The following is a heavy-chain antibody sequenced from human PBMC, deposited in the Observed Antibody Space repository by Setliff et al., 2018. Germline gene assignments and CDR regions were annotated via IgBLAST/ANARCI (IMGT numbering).Heavy chain of an antibody. CDR3: ARNWVTAQHYYYGMDV. J-gene: IGHJ6*02. V-gene: IGHV3-11*04. Sequence: GGSLRLSCAASGFTFSDYYMNWVRQAPGKGLEWVSYISSSGSTIYYADSVKGRFTISRDNSKNTLYLQMDSLRAEDTAVYYCARNWVTAQHYYYGMDVWGQGTTVTVSS. D-gene: IGHD2-21*02. CDR1: GFTFSDYY. CDR2: ISSSGSTI.